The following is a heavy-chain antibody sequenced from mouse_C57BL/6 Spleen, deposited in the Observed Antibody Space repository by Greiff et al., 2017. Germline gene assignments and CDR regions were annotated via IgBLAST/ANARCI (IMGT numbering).Heavy chain of an antibody. CDR1: GYTFTSYW. Sequence: QVHVKQPGAELVKPGASVKLSCKASGYTFTSYWMHWVKQRPGQGLEWIGMIHPNSGSTNYNEKFKSKATLTVDKSSSTAYMQLSSLTSEDSAVYYCALYGSSAWFAYWGQGTLVTVSA. CDR3: ALYGSSAWFAY. J-gene: IGHJ3*01. D-gene: IGHD1-3*01. V-gene: IGHV1-64*01. CDR2: IHPNSGST.